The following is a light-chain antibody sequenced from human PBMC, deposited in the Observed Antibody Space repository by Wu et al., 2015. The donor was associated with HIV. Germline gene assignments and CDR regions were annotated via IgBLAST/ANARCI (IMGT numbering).Light chain of an antibody. CDR2: GAS. CDR3: QQHNNWPPAIT. Sequence: EIVLTQSPATLSLSPGERATLSCRASQSVNTNLAWYQQKPGQAPRLLIHGASTRATGIPARFRGSGSGTEFTLSISSMQSEDFALYYCQQHNNWPPAITFGQGTRLEIK. CDR1: QSVNTN. V-gene: IGKV3-15*01. J-gene: IGKJ5*01.